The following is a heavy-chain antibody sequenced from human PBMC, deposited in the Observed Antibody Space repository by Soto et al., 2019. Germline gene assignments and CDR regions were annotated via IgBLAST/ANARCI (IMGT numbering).Heavy chain of an antibody. Sequence: PGGSLRLSCAASGFTFSSYAMSWVRQAPGKGLEWVSAISGSGGSTYYADSVKGRFTISRDNSKNTLYLQMNSLRAEDTAVYYCAKLTNKVVAATGFDYWGQGTLVTVSS. V-gene: IGHV3-23*01. CDR1: GFTFSSYA. CDR3: AKLTNKVVAATGFDY. D-gene: IGHD2-15*01. CDR2: ISGSGGST. J-gene: IGHJ4*02.